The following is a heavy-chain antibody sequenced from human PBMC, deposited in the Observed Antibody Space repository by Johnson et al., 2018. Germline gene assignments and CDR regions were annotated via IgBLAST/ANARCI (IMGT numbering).Heavy chain of an antibody. D-gene: IGHD4-11*01. V-gene: IGHV3-30*18. Sequence: QVQLVESGGGVVQPGRSLRLSCAASGFTFSSYGMHWVRQAPGKGLEWVAVISYAGSNKYYADSVKGRFTISRDNSKNTLYLQMNSLRAEDTAVYYCAKASNYYSNYMSAFDIWGQGTMVTVSS. CDR2: ISYAGSNK. J-gene: IGHJ3*02. CDR1: GFTFSSYG. CDR3: AKASNYYSNYMSAFDI.